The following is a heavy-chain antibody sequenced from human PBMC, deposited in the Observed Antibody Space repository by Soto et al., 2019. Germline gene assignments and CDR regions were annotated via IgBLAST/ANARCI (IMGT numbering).Heavy chain of an antibody. CDR3: AKDRYTYNTAGFDY. Sequence: GGSLRLSCAVSGFTFSNFAMSWVRQAPGKGLEWVSAISGSGGDTWYKDSVEGRFTISRDNSKNTLFLHLSSLRSEDTAIYYCAKDRYTYNTAGFDYWGQETLVTVSS. CDR2: ISGSGGDT. V-gene: IGHV3-23*01. D-gene: IGHD3-16*02. CDR1: GFTFSNFA. J-gene: IGHJ4*02.